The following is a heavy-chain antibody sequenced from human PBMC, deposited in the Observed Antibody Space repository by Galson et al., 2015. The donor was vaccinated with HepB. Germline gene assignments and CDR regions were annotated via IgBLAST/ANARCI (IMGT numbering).Heavy chain of an antibody. CDR1: GYTFTGYY. J-gene: IGHJ6*02. Sequence: SVKVSCKASGYTFTGYYMHWVRQAPGQGLEWMGWINPNSGGTNYAQKFQGWVTMTRDTSISTAYMELSRLRSDDTAVYYCARGGIAGPIWYYYYGMDVWGQGTTVTVSS. CDR2: INPNSGGT. V-gene: IGHV1-2*04. CDR3: ARGGIAGPIWYYYYGMDV. D-gene: IGHD6-13*01.